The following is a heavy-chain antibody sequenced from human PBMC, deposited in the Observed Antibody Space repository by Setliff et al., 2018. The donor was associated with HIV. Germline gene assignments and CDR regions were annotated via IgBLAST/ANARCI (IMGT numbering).Heavy chain of an antibody. CDR1: GYTFTGHY. Sequence: SVKVSCKSSGYTFTGHYIHWVRQAPGQGLEWMGGIIPIFDTANYAQKFQGRVTITADESTSTAYMELSSLRSEDTAIYYCARDPYGYCTTTTCYVPGYWGQGTLVTVSS. D-gene: IGHD2-2*03. CDR2: IIPIFDTA. CDR3: ARDPYGYCTTTTCYVPGY. J-gene: IGHJ4*02. V-gene: IGHV1-69*13.